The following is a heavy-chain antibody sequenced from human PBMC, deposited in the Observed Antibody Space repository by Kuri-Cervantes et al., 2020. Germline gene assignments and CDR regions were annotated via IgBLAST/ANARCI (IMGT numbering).Heavy chain of an antibody. CDR1: GFTFSSYN. Sequence: GGSLRLSCAASGFTFSSYNVNWVRQTPGKGLEWVSSISSSGSYIYYADSVKGRFTVSRDNAKNSLYLQMNSLRGEDTAVYYCARDGRNYYDSSGVAGFDYWGQGTLVTVSS. CDR3: ARDGRNYYDSSGVAGFDY. V-gene: IGHV3-21*03. D-gene: IGHD3-22*01. CDR2: ISSSGSYI. J-gene: IGHJ4*02.